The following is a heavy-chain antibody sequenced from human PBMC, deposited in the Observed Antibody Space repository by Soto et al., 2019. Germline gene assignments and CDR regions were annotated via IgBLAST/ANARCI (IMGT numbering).Heavy chain of an antibody. CDR2: INHNTYT. Sequence: QVQLQQWGVGLLKPSETLSLTCAVYGGSFRNYYWSWIRQPPGKGLEWIGEINHNTYTNCNPSLKSRVILSVDTSKNQFSLRLSSVTAADTAVYYCARGRAVGVAAMINYFDYWGQGTLVTVSS. CDR1: GGSFRNYY. V-gene: IGHV4-34*01. CDR3: ARGRAVGVAAMINYFDY. J-gene: IGHJ4*02. D-gene: IGHD3-16*01.